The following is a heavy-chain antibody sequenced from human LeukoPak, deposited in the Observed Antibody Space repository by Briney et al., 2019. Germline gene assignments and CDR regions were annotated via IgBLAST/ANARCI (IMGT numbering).Heavy chain of an antibody. J-gene: IGHJ5*02. V-gene: IGHV3-15*01. CDR1: GFTFSNAW. D-gene: IGHD2-2*01. Sequence: GGSLRLPCAASGFTFSNAWMSWVRQAPGKGLEWVGRIKSKTDGGTTDYAAPVKGRFTISRDDSKNTLYLQMNSLKTEDTAVYYCTTDRGHSHQLLSIVSNWFDPWGQGTLVTVSS. CDR3: TTDRGHSHQLLSIVSNWFDP. CDR2: IKSKTDGGTT.